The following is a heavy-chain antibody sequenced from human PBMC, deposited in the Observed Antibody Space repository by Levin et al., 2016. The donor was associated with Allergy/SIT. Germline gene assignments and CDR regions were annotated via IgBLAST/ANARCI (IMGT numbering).Heavy chain of an antibody. J-gene: IGHJ4*02. V-gene: IGHV4-39*01. CDR3: ARQNCGGDCLVDY. CDR1: GGSISSSSYY. Sequence: SETLSLTCTVSGGSISSSSYYWGWIRQPPGKGLEWIGSIYYSGSTYYNPSLKSRVTISVDTSKNQFSLKLSSVTAADTAVYYCARQNCGGDCLVDYWGQGTLVTVSS. D-gene: IGHD2-21*02. CDR2: IYYSGST.